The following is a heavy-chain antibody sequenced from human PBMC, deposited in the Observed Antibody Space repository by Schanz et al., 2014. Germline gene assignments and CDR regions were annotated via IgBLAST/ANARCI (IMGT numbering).Heavy chain of an antibody. Sequence: QVLLVQSGAEVKQPGASVKVSCKASGYTFTGYYIHWVRQAPGQGFEWMGWINPLSGATDYAPTFQGRVSMTRETSISTAYMEVTRLVSSDTAVYYCARRGPNCSNNACYHGWFDPWGQGTLVTVSS. D-gene: IGHD4-4*01. CDR3: ARRGPNCSNNACYHGWFDP. V-gene: IGHV1-2*02. CDR2: INPLSGAT. CDR1: GYTFTGYY. J-gene: IGHJ5*02.